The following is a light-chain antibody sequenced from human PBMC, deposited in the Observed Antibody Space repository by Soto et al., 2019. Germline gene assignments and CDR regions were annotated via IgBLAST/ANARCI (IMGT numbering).Light chain of an antibody. Sequence: EIVLTQSPGTLSLSPGERATLSCRASQSVNNNYLAWYQQKPGQAPRLLIFGASSRATGIPDRFSGSGSGTDFTLPISRLEPEDFAVYYCHQYDSSPLTFGGGTKVEIK. J-gene: IGKJ4*01. V-gene: IGKV3-20*01. CDR1: QSVNNNY. CDR3: HQYDSSPLT. CDR2: GAS.